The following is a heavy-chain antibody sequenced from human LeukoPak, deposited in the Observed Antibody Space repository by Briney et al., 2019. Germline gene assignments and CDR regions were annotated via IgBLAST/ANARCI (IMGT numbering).Heavy chain of an antibody. V-gene: IGHV3-74*01. CDR1: GFTFISYW. CDR3: TRANDFWNHAFDI. D-gene: IGHD3-3*01. CDR2: INIDGSIT. J-gene: IGHJ3*02. Sequence: PGGSLRLSCAASGFTFISYWMHWVRQAPGKGLVWVSRINIDGSITGYADSVKGRFTISRDNAKNTLYLQMNSLRAEDTAVYYCTRANDFWNHAFDIWGQGTMVTVSS.